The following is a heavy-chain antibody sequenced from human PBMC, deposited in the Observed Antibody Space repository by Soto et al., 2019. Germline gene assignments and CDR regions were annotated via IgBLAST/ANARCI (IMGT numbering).Heavy chain of an antibody. CDR1: GGSISSSTYY. D-gene: IGHD3-10*01. CDR3: ARHGSGSYYNNLFDP. J-gene: IGHJ5*02. Sequence: SETLSLTCTVSGGSISSSTYYWGWIRQPPGKGLEWIGGIYYSGSTYYNPSLKSRVTISVDTSKNQFSLKLSSVTVADTAVYYCARHGSGSYYNNLFDPWGQGTLVTVSS. CDR2: IYYSGST. V-gene: IGHV4-39*01.